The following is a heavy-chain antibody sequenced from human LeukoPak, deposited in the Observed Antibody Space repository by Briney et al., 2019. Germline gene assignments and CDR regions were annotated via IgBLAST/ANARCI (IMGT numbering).Heavy chain of an antibody. V-gene: IGHV1-2*02. CDR2: INPNSGGT. J-gene: IGHJ4*02. CDR3: ARAEGSGSYLYGY. D-gene: IGHD3-10*01. CDR1: GYTFTGYY. Sequence: ASVKVSCKASGYTFTGYYIHWVRQAPGQGLEWMGWINPNSGGTNYAQKFQGRVTMTRDTSISTAYMELSSLRSEDTAVYYCARAEGSGSYLYGYWGQGTLVTVSS.